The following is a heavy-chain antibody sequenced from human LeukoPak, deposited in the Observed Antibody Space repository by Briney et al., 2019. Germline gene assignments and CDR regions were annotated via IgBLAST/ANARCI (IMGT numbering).Heavy chain of an antibody. CDR2: INHSGST. CDR1: GGSFSGYY. D-gene: IGHD2-15*01. Sequence: PSETLSLTCAVYGGSFSGYYWSWIRQPPGKGLEWIGEINHSGSTNYNPSLKSRVTISVDTSKNQFSLKLSSVTAADTAVYYSARGPYCSGGSCYTRFDYWGQGTLVTVSS. CDR3: ARGPYCSGGSCYTRFDY. V-gene: IGHV4-34*01. J-gene: IGHJ4*02.